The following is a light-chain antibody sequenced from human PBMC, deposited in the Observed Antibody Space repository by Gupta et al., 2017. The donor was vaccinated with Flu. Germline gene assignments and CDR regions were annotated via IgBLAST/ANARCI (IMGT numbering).Light chain of an antibody. J-gene: IGLJ2*01. CDR2: GKN. Sequence: QTVRCTGQGDSLRSDYVSWYQQKPGKAPKLLIYGKNQRPAGIPDRFSGSRSGNTASLTISGVQAEDEGDYYCTARDDGGGGVLFGGGTRLVVL. V-gene: IGLV3-19*01. CDR1: SLRSDY. CDR3: TARDDGGGGVL.